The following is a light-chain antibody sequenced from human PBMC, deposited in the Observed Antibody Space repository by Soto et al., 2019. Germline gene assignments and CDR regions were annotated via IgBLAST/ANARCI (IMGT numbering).Light chain of an antibody. CDR1: QSISGY. J-gene: IGKJ3*01. CDR3: QQSYRIPFT. V-gene: IGKV1-39*01. CDR2: AAS. Sequence: DIQMNQSPSSLSASVGDRVTITCRASQSISGYLNWYQQKPGGAPKLLIYAASSLQSGVPSRFSGRGSATDFTLTISSLQLEDFATYYCQQSYRIPFTFGPGTTLDIK.